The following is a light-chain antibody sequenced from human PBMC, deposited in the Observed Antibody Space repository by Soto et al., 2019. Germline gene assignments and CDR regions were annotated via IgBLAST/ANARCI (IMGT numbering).Light chain of an antibody. V-gene: IGKV1-9*01. CDR1: QEIKTY. Sequence: IQLNQSPSFLSASVGDRVTNTFRGRQEIKTYLTLYQQKPGKAPKLLIFASSTLQNGVPSRFSGSGSGTEFTVTITSLQPEDFATYYCQQRKSYPITFGQGTRLEIK. CDR2: ASS. J-gene: IGKJ5*01. CDR3: QQRKSYPIT.